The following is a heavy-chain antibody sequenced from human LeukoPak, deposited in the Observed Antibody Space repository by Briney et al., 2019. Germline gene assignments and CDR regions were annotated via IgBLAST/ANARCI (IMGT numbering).Heavy chain of an antibody. D-gene: IGHD3-9*01. V-gene: IGHV3-64D*06. CDR1: GFTFSSYA. Sequence: GGSLRLSCSASGFTFSSYAMHWVRQAPGKGLEYVSAISSNGGSTYYADSVKGRFTISRDNSKNTLYLQMSSLRAEDTAVYYCVKLGDSAILTGYRFYYYYGMDVWGKGTPVTVSS. CDR2: ISSNGGST. J-gene: IGHJ6*04. CDR3: VKLGDSAILTGYRFYYYYGMDV.